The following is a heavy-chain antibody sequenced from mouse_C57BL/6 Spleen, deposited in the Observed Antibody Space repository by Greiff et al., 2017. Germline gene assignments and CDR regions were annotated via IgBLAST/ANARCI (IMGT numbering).Heavy chain of an antibody. CDR1: GFTFSSYG. Sequence: DVKLVESGGDLVKPGGSLKLSCAASGFTFSSYGMSWVRQTPDKRLEWVATISSGGSYTYYPDSVKGRFTISRDNAKNTLYLQMSRLKSEDTAMYYCARQGRDGYYIDYWVQGTTLTVSS. J-gene: IGHJ2*01. D-gene: IGHD2-3*01. CDR3: ARQGRDGYYIDY. V-gene: IGHV5-6*02. CDR2: ISSGGSYT.